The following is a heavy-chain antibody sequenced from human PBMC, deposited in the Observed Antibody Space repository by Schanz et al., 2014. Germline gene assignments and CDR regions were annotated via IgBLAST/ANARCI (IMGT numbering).Heavy chain of an antibody. CDR2: ISHNSHYT. Sequence: EVQLVESGGGLVQPGGSLRLSCAASGFTFSGYGMHWVRQAPGKGLEWVSYISHNSHYTNYADSVKGRFTISRDNARNSLYLQMTSLRAEDTALYYCTRDRAYHSFDYWGQGTLVTVSS. D-gene: IGHD1-26*01. CDR3: TRDRAYHSFDY. J-gene: IGHJ4*02. V-gene: IGHV3-48*04. CDR1: GFTFSGYG.